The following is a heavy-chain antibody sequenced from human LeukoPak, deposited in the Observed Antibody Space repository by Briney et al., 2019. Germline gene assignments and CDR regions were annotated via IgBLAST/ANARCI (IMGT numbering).Heavy chain of an antibody. CDR3: SVATIDLDY. V-gene: IGHV3-30-3*01. CDR1: GFTFSSYA. J-gene: IGHJ4*02. Sequence: PGGSLRLSCAASGFTFSSYAMHWVRQAPGKGLEWVAVISYDGSNKYYADSVKGRFTISRGNSKNTLYLQMNSLRAEDTAVYYCSVATIDLDYWGQGTLVTVSS. D-gene: IGHD5-12*01. CDR2: ISYDGSNK.